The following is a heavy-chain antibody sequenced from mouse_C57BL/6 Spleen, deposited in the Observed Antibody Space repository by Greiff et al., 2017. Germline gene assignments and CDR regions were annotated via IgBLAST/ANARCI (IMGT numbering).Heavy chain of an antibody. J-gene: IGHJ3*01. V-gene: IGHV1-82*01. CDR1: GYAFTSSW. CDR2: FYPGDGDT. Sequence: VHLVEPGPELVKPGASVKISCKASGYAFTSSWMNWVKQRPGKGLEWIGRFYPGDGDTNYNGKFKGKATLTADKSSSTAYMQRSSLTSEDSAVCFCATRVFACWGQGTLVAVSA. CDR3: ATRVFAC.